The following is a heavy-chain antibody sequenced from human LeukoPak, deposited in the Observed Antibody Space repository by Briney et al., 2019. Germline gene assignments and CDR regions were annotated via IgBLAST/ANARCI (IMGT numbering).Heavy chain of an antibody. CDR2: IYYSGST. CDR1: GGSISSYY. J-gene: IGHJ3*02. V-gene: IGHV4-59*01. Sequence: SETLSLTCTVSGGSISSYYWSWIRQPPGKGLEWIGYIYYSGSTNYNPSLKGRVTISVDTSKNQFSLKLSSVTAADTAVYYCARGTLRGYTYPHRGAFDIWGQGTMVTVSS. D-gene: IGHD5-18*01. CDR3: ARGTLRGYTYPHRGAFDI.